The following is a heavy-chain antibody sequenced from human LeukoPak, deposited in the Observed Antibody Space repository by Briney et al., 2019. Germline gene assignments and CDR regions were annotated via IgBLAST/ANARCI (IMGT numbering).Heavy chain of an antibody. Sequence: GGSLRLSCAASGFTFDDYAMSWVRQAPGKGLEWVSGINWNGVSTGYADSVKGRFTISRDNAKNSLYLQMNSLRAEDTAVYYCARDSPDLVITDYWGQGTLVTVSS. CDR2: INWNGVST. D-gene: IGHD1-14*01. J-gene: IGHJ4*02. CDR3: ARDSPDLVITDY. V-gene: IGHV3-20*04. CDR1: GFTFDDYA.